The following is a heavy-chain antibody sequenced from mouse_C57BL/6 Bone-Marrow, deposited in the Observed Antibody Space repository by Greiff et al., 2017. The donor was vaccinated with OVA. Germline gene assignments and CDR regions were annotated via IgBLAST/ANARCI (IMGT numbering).Heavy chain of an antibody. V-gene: IGHV2-9-1*01. J-gene: IGHJ2*01. CDR3: GRAGGYGSSPSFDY. Sequence: QVQLKQSGPGLVAPSQSLSITCTVSGFSLTSYAISWVRQPPGKGLEWLGVIWTGGGTNYNSALKSRLSISKDNSKSPVFLKMNSLHTDTTARYYWGRAGGYGSSPSFDYWGQGTPPPGPS. CDR2: IWTGGGT. CDR1: GFSLTSYA. D-gene: IGHD1-1*01.